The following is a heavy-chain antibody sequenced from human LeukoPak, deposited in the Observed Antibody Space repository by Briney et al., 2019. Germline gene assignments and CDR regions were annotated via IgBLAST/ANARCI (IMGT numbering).Heavy chain of an antibody. CDR1: GGSISSSSYY. Sequence: SETLSLTCTVSGGSISSSSYYWGWIRQPPGKGLEWIVSIYYSGSAYYNPSLKSRVAISVDTSKNQFSLKLSSVTAADTAVYYCASFTYYYDSSGYPRDFWGQGTLVTVSS. J-gene: IGHJ4*02. V-gene: IGHV4-39*07. CDR3: ASFTYYYDSSGYPRDF. CDR2: IYYSGSA. D-gene: IGHD3-22*01.